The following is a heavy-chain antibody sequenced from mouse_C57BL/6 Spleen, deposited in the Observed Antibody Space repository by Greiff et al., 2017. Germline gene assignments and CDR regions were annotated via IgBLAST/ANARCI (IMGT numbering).Heavy chain of an antibody. CDR1: GYTFTSYW. J-gene: IGHJ1*03. V-gene: IGHV1-53*01. Sequence: QVQLKESGTELVKPGASVKLSCKASGYTFTSYWMHWVKQRPGQGLEWIGNINPSNGGTNYNEKFKSKATLTVDKSSSTAYMQLSSLTSEDSAVYYCASVYYEYDDSYWYFDVWGTGTTVTVSS. D-gene: IGHD2-4*01. CDR3: ASVYYEYDDSYWYFDV. CDR2: INPSNGGT.